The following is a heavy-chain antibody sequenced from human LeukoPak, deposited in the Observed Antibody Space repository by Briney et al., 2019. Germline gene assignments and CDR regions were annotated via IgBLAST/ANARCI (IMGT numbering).Heavy chain of an antibody. D-gene: IGHD3-22*01. V-gene: IGHV3-30-3*01. CDR1: GFTFSSYA. CDR3: AREWAEGLWEDSSGYIDY. Sequence: GRSLRLSCAASGFTFSSYAMHWVRQAPGKGLEWVAFISYDGSDKYYADSVKGRFTITRDNAKNTMYLQMNRLRAEDTAVSYCAREWAEGLWEDSSGYIDYWGQGTLVTVSS. J-gene: IGHJ4*02. CDR2: ISYDGSDK.